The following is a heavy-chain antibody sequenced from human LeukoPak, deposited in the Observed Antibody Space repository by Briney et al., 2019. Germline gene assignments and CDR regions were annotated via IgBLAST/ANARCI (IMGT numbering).Heavy chain of an antibody. D-gene: IGHD6-13*01. V-gene: IGHV4-61*02. CDR3: ASRSGIAAAGTEDYYYYGMDV. J-gene: IGHJ6*02. CDR1: GGSISSGSYY. CDR2: IYTSGST. Sequence: PSQTLSLTCTVSGGSISSGSYYWSWIRQPAGKGLEWIGRIYTSGSTNYNPSLKSRVTISVDTSKNQFSLKLSSVTAADTAVYYCASRSGIAAAGTEDYYYYGMDVWGQGTTVTVSS.